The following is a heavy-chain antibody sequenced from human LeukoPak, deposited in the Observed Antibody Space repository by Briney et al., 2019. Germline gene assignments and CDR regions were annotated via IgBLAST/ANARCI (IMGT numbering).Heavy chain of an antibody. D-gene: IGHD6-13*01. CDR1: GYTFTSYD. J-gene: IGHJ6*03. V-gene: IGHV1-8*01. CDR3: ARLGHSSSWTDYYYYMDV. CDR2: MNPNSGNT. Sequence: ASVKVSCKASGYTFTSYDINWVRQATGQGLEWMGWMNPNSGNTGYAQKFQGRVTMTRNTSISTAYMELSSLRSEDTAVCYCARLGHSSSWTDYYYYMDVWGKGTTVTVSS.